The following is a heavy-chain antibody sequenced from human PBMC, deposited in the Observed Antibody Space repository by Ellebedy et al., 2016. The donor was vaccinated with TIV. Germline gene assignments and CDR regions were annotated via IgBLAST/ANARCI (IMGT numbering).Heavy chain of an antibody. V-gene: IGHV4-59*01. CDR1: GGSISNYY. D-gene: IGHD4-23*01. CDR2: IFDSGSS. J-gene: IGHJ4*02. CDR3: ARAVDAIGGSHNLFDY. Sequence: SETLSLXXTVSGGSISNYYWSWIRRSPGKGLEWIGYIFDSGSSNYNPSLKSRVTMSVDTSKNHFSLKLSSVTAADTAVYYCARAVDAIGGSHNLFDYWGQGTLVTVSS.